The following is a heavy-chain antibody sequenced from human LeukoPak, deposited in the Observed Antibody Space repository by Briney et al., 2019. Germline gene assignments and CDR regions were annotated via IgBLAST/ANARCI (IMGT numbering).Heavy chain of an antibody. Sequence: PSETLSLTCTVSGGSISSSSYYWGWIRQPPGKGLEWIGSIYYSGSTYYNPSLKSRVTISVDTSKNQFSLKLSSVTAADTAVYYCARLSYYYDSTLDAFDIWAKGQWSPSLQ. V-gene: IGHV4-39*07. CDR2: IYYSGST. CDR1: GGSISSSSYY. D-gene: IGHD3-22*01. J-gene: IGHJ3*02. CDR3: ARLSYYYDSTLDAFDI.